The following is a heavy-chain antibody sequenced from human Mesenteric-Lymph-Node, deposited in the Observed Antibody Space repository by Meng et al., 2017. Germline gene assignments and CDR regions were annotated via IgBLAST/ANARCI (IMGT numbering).Heavy chain of an antibody. CDR3: ASHSGCVQRH. D-gene: IGHD5-12*01. Sequence: QVELQASGPGRVELSGPLSLTCAILGVLVSSNSFWGSGIRQPPGKGLEWIGEVSDVGVTKYNPSLRSRLTISIDKSRNQISLRLNSVTAADTAIYYCASHSGCVQRHWGQGTLVTVSS. J-gene: IGHJ4*02. V-gene: IGHV4-4*02. CDR1: GVLVSSNSFW. CDR2: VSDVGVT.